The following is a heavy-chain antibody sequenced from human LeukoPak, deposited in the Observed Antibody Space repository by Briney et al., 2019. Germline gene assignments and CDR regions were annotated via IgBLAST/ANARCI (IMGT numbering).Heavy chain of an antibody. CDR2: IFVNGFTQ. Sequence: GGSLRLSCAASGFTFSGFAMAWVRQIPGKGLEWISGIFVNGFTQYYADSVRGRFTISRDNSRDTLFLEMSSLRGDDTAIYFCAKDLTYGDGRWEFASWGQGTLVTVA. J-gene: IGHJ5*01. CDR1: GFTFSGFA. V-gene: IGHV3-23*01. D-gene: IGHD4-17*01. CDR3: AKDLTYGDGRWEFAS.